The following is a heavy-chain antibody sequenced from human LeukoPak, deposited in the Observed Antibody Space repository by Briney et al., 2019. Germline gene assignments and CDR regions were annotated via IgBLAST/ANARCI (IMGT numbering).Heavy chain of an antibody. CDR3: ALYYYDSSGYYPFVNNAFDS. J-gene: IGHJ3*02. CDR2: IIPIFGTA. Sequence: SVRVSSTASGGTFITYAISWVRQAPGQGLEWMGGIIPIFGTANYAQKFQGRVTITTDVSTSTAYMELSSLRSADTAVYYCALYYYDSSGYYPFVNNAFDSWGQGTMVTVSS. CDR1: GGTFITYA. D-gene: IGHD3-22*01. V-gene: IGHV1-69*05.